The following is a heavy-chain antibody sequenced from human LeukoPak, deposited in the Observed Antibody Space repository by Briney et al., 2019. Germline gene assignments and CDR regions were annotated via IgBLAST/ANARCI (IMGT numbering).Heavy chain of an antibody. D-gene: IGHD3-16*01. Sequence: PGGSLRLSCAASGFTFNAYDMNWVRQAPGKGLEWLSFIKKTSSTIYYADSVKGRFTISSDNARNSLYLQLNSLRDEDTALYYCVRDRMGGAFDIWGQGTMVTMSS. V-gene: IGHV3-48*02. J-gene: IGHJ3*02. CDR2: IKKTSSTI. CDR1: GFTFNAYD. CDR3: VRDRMGGAFDI.